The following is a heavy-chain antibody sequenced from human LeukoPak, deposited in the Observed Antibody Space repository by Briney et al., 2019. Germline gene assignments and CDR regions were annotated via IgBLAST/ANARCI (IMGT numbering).Heavy chain of an antibody. Sequence: GGSLRLSCAASGFTFSSYEMNWVRQAPGKGLEWVSAISGSGGSTYYADSVKGRFTISRDNSKNTLYLQMNSLRAEDTAVYYCAKDPFWSGYTKYYFDYWGQGTLVTVSS. V-gene: IGHV3-23*01. CDR3: AKDPFWSGYTKYYFDY. CDR1: GFTFSSYE. CDR2: ISGSGGST. D-gene: IGHD3-3*01. J-gene: IGHJ4*02.